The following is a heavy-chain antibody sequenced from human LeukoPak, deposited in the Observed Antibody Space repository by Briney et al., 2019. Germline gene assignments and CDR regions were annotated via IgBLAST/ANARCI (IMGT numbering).Heavy chain of an antibody. CDR1: GVSISSSRYY. CDR3: ARLLCAVTSGCSDLDY. CDR2: IFYSGST. D-gene: IGHD6-19*01. J-gene: IGHJ4*02. V-gene: IGHV4-39*01. Sequence: TSETLSLTCTVSGVSISSSRYYRGWIRQPPGKGLEWIGNIFYSGSTYYNPPLKSRVTISVDTSKNQFSLKLGSVTAADTALYYCARLLCAVTSGCSDLDYWGQGTLVTVSS.